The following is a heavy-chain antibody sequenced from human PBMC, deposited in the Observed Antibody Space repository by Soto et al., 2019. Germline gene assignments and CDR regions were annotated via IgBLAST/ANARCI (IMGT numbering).Heavy chain of an antibody. CDR1: GGTFSSYA. CDR2: IIPIFGTA. Sequence: QVQLVQSGAEVKKPGSSVKVSCKASGGTFSSYAISWVRQAPGQGLEWMGGIIPIFGTANYAQKFQGRVTITADESTSTAYMERSSLRSEDTAVYYCARGTLGGLGHYYGMDVWGQGTTVTVSS. V-gene: IGHV1-69*12. CDR3: ARGTLGGLGHYYGMDV. J-gene: IGHJ6*02. D-gene: IGHD1-26*01.